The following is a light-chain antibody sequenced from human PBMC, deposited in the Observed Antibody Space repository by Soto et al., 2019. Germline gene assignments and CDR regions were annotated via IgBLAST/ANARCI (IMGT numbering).Light chain of an antibody. CDR3: QQRTNWPPLT. Sequence: EIVLTQSPATLSLSPGERATLSCRASQSVSGYLGWYQQKPGQAPRLLIYDASNRATGILARFSGSGSGTDFPLTISSLEPEDFAVYYCQQRTNWPPLTFGGGTKVEIK. J-gene: IGKJ4*01. V-gene: IGKV3-11*01. CDR2: DAS. CDR1: QSVSGY.